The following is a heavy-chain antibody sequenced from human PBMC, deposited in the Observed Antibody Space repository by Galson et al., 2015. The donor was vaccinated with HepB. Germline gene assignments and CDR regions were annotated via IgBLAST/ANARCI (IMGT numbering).Heavy chain of an antibody. Sequence: SVKVSCKASGYTFIGYYIHWVRQAPGQGLEWMGWIKPNSGCTKYAQKFQGRVTVARDTSISTAHMELSRLTSDDTAVYYCARTEGYCSGGSCANWFDPWGQGTLVTVSS. CDR3: ARTEGYCSGGSCANWFDP. CDR2: IKPNSGCT. D-gene: IGHD2-15*01. V-gene: IGHV1-2*02. CDR1: GYTFIGYY. J-gene: IGHJ5*02.